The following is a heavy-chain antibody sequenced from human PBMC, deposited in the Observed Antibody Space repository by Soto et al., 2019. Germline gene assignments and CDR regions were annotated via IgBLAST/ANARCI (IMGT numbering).Heavy chain of an antibody. V-gene: IGHV3-23*01. D-gene: IGHD3-3*01. CDR3: AKGGDFWSCYYTPPYSWFAP. Sequence: EVQLLESGGGLVQPGGFLTLSCAASGFTFSSFAMSWVRQAPGQGLEWVSSISSSDGSTYYADSVKGRFSISRDNSKGTLSLRMTSLRAEDTAVYYCAKGGDFWSCYYTPPYSWFAPWGQGTLVTVSS. CDR1: GFTFSSFA. CDR2: ISSSDGST. J-gene: IGHJ5*02.